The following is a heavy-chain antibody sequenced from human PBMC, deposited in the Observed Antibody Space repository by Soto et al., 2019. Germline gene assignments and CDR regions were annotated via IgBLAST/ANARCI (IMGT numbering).Heavy chain of an antibody. CDR1: GGSISSSSYY. D-gene: IGHD3-10*01. V-gene: IGHV4-39*01. Sequence: PSETLSLTCTVSGGSISSSSYYWGWIRQPPGKGLEWIGSIYYSGSTYYNPSLKSRVTISVDTSKNQFSLKLSSVTAADTAVYYCASQRITMVRGVIITFIDYYYYGMDVWGQGTTVTVSS. CDR2: IYYSGST. J-gene: IGHJ6*02. CDR3: ASQRITMVRGVIITFIDYYYYGMDV.